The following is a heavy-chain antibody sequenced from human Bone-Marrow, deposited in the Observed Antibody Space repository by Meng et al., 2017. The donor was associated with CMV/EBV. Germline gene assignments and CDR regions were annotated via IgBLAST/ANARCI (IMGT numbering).Heavy chain of an antibody. J-gene: IGHJ4*02. CDR1: GGSISNYW. Sequence: GSLRLSCSVSGGSISNYWWSWIRQPPGSGLEWIGNIYYSGTTYYNPSLRSRVTISIDTSKNQFSLKLNSVTTADTAVYYCARCQRDSDNSAYYYLHYWGQGTLVTVSS. CDR2: IYYSGTT. V-gene: IGHV4-59*01. D-gene: IGHD3-22*01. CDR3: ARCQRDSDNSAYYYLHY.